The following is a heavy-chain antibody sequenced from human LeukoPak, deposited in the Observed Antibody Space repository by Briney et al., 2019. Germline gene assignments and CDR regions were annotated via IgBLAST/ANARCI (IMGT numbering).Heavy chain of an antibody. CDR2: INHSGST. V-gene: IGHV4-34*01. J-gene: IGHJ5*02. CDR1: GGSVSTSYY. Sequence: SETLSLTCAVSGGSVSTSYYWSWIRQPPGKGLEWIGEINHSGSTNYNPSLKSRVTISVDTSKNQFSLKLSSVTAADTAVYYCARALDIVVVPAATAFDPWGQGTLVTVSS. D-gene: IGHD2-2*03. CDR3: ARALDIVVVPAATAFDP.